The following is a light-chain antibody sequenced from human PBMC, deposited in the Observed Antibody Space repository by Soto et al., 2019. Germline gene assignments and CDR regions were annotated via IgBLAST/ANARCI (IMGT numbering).Light chain of an antibody. V-gene: IGKV3-11*01. J-gene: IGKJ5*01. CDR1: QSVSSD. Sequence: EIVLTQSPATLSLSPGERATLSCRASQSVSSDLAWYQQKPGQAPRLLIYDTSNRATGIPARFSGSGSGTDFTLTISSLEAEDFAGYYCQQRSNWPPVTFGRGTRLEIK. CDR3: QQRSNWPPVT. CDR2: DTS.